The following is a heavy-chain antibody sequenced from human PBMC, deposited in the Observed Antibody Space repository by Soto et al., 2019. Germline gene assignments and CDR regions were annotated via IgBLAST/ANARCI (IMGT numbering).Heavy chain of an antibody. Sequence: GGSLRLSCAASGFTFSSYWMTWVRQAPGKGLEWVANIKQDGSEKYYLDSVKGRFTISRDNAKNSLYLQMNSLRAEDTAVYFCAMNLGYCSSTSCFYPDLPLDYWGQGTLVTVSS. CDR1: GFTFSSYW. D-gene: IGHD2-2*01. CDR2: IKQDGSEK. CDR3: AMNLGYCSSTSCFYPDLPLDY. V-gene: IGHV3-7*01. J-gene: IGHJ4*02.